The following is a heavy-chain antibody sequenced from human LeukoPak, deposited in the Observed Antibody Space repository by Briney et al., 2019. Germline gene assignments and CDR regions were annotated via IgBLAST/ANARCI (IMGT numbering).Heavy chain of an antibody. CDR2: VRTIGTKA. CDR3: ARGQELDDGVFDS. V-gene: IGHV3-23*01. J-gene: IGHJ4*02. D-gene: IGHD1-7*01. Sequence: RGSLRLSCAASGFSFSSFAMTWVCQAPGKGLEWVSTVRTIGTKANNADSVKGRFTISRDNSKNTVYLQMNSLRVEDTAIYYCARGQELDDGVFDSWGQGTLVTVSS. CDR1: GFSFSSFA.